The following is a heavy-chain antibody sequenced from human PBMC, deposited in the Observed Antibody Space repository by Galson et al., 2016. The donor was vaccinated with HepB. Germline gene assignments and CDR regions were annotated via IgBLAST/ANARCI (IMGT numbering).Heavy chain of an antibody. V-gene: IGHV5-10-1*01. CDR2: IDPSDSYT. CDR1: GYRFTSCW. D-gene: IGHD1-26*01. CDR3: ARTSVGVLLAYVYFYTDG. Sequence: QSGAEVKKPGESLRISCQASGYRFTSCWISWVRQMPGKGLEWMGRIDPSDSYTNYSPSFQGHIIISVDKSSSTAYLKLSSLKASDIAMYYCARTSVGVLLAYVYFYTDGWGKGATVNVSS. J-gene: IGHJ6*03.